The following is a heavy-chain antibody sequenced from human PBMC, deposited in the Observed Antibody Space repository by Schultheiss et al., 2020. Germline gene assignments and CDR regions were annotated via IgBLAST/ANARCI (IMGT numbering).Heavy chain of an antibody. D-gene: IGHD3-10*01. J-gene: IGHJ5*02. Sequence: SETLSLTCTVSGGSISSGDYYWSWIRQPPGKGLEWIGYIYYSGSTYYNPSLKSRVTISVDTSKNQFSLKLSSVTAADTAVYYCARDDGSGTVDPWGQGTLVTVSS. CDR2: IYYSGST. CDR3: ARDDGSGTVDP. V-gene: IGHV4-30-4*01. CDR1: GGSISSGDYY.